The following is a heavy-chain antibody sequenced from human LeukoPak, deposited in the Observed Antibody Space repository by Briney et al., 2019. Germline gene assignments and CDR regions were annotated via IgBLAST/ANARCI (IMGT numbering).Heavy chain of an antibody. CDR3: ARVSTDILTGYLTFDY. CDR2: INAGNGYT. CDR1: GYTFTSYA. V-gene: IGHV1-3*01. D-gene: IGHD3-9*01. J-gene: IGHJ4*02. Sequence: RASVKVSCKASGYTFTSYAMHWVRQAPGQRLEWMGWINAGNGYTKYSQKFQGRVTITRDTSASTAYMELSSLRSEDTAVYYCARVSTDILTGYLTFDYWGQGTLVTVSS.